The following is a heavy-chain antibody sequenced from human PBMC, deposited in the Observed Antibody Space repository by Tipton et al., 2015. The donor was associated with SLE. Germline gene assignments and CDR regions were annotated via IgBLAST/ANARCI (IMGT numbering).Heavy chain of an antibody. CDR2: ISYDGSNK. J-gene: IGHJ4*02. CDR3: ARDSVVIAIPFDY. V-gene: IGHV3-30*04. Sequence: SLRLSCAASGFTFSSYAMHWVRQAPGKGLEWVAVISYDGSNKYYADSVKGRFTISRDNSKNTLYLQMNSLRAEDTAVYYCARDSVVIAIPFDYWGQGTLVTVSS. CDR1: GFTFSSYA. D-gene: IGHD2-21*01.